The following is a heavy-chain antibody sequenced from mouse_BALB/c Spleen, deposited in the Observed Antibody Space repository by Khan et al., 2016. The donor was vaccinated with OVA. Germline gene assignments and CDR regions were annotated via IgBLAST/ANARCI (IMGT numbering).Heavy chain of an antibody. CDR2: INPTSGYT. J-gene: IGHJ2*01. Sequence: QVQLKESGAEQAKPGASVKMSCKTSGYTFSSYWMHWVKQRPGQGLEWIGYINPTSGYTEYNEKFKDKATLSADKSSSTAYMQLTSLTSEDSAVYYCARDRIDYWGQGTPLTVSS. CDR1: GYTFSSYW. CDR3: ARDRIDY. V-gene: IGHV1-7*01.